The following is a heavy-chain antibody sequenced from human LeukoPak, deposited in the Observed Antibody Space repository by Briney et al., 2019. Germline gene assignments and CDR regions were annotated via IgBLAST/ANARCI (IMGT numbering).Heavy chain of an antibody. Sequence: ASVKVSCKASGYTFTGYYMHWVRQALGQGLEWMGRINPNSGGTNYAQKFQGRVTMTRDTSISTAYMELSRLRSDDTAVYYCARASSSWYLGLNWFDPWGQGTLVTVSS. D-gene: IGHD6-13*01. J-gene: IGHJ5*02. CDR2: INPNSGGT. CDR1: GYTFTGYY. V-gene: IGHV1-2*06. CDR3: ARASSSWYLGLNWFDP.